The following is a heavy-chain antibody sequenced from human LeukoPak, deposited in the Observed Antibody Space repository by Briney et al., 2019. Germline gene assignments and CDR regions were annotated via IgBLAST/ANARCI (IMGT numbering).Heavy chain of an antibody. Sequence: GGSLRLSCAASGFTFSSYAMSWVRQAPGKGLEWVSAISGSGGSTYYADSVKGRFTISRDNSKNTLYLQMNSLRAEDTAVYYCARDLRYYYYYGMDVWGKGPPVTVSS. CDR2: ISGSGGST. CDR3: ARDLRYYYYYGMDV. V-gene: IGHV3-23*01. J-gene: IGHJ6*04. CDR1: GFTFSSYA.